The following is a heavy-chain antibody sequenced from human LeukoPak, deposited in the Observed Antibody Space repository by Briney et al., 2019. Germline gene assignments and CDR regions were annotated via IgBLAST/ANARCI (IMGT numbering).Heavy chain of an antibody. CDR2: INPNSGGT. J-gene: IGHJ6*03. D-gene: IGHD1-1*01. Sequence: ASVKVSCKASGYTFTGYYMHWVRQAPGQGLEWMGWINPNSGGTNYAQKFQGRVTMTRDTSINTAYMELSRLRSDDTAVYYCARDKQLDWAHYYYCYMDVWGKGTTVTVSS. V-gene: IGHV1-2*02. CDR3: ARDKQLDWAHYYYCYMDV. CDR1: GYTFTGYY.